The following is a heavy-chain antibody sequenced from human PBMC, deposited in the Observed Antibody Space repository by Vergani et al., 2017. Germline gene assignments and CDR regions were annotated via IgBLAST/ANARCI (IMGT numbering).Heavy chain of an antibody. V-gene: IGHV3-30*02. CDR2: IRYDGSNK. Sequence: VQLVESGGGLVQPGGSLRLSCAASGFTFSSYGMHWVRQAPGKGLEWVAFIRYDGSNKYYADSVKGRFTISRDNSKNTLYLQMNSLRAEDTAVYYCAKDKPHYYDSSGYHDAFDIWGQGTTVTVSS. CDR1: GFTFSSYG. CDR3: AKDKPHYYDSSGYHDAFDI. D-gene: IGHD3-22*01. J-gene: IGHJ3*02.